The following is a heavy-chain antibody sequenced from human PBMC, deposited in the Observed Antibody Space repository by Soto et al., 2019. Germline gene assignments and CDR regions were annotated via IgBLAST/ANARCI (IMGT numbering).Heavy chain of an antibody. CDR1: GYTFTRYD. Sequence: QVQLVQSGAEVKKPGASVKVSCTASGYTFTRYDINWVRPAPGQGLEWMGWMNPSRGNTGYAPKLQGRVTMTRNTSISTAYRERSSLRSEDTAVYYCARTRYGDNVDYWGQGTLVTVSS. CDR3: ARTRYGDNVDY. CDR2: MNPSRGNT. J-gene: IGHJ4*02. V-gene: IGHV1-8*01. D-gene: IGHD4-17*01.